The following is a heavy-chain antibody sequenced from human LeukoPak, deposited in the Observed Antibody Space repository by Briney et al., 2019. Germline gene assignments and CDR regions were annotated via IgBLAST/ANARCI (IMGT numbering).Heavy chain of an antibody. J-gene: IGHJ6*02. D-gene: IGHD6-19*01. CDR3: ARAISKTVAGYYYGMDV. CDR1: GYSISSGYY. CDR2: MYHSGST. V-gene: IGHV4-38-2*02. Sequence: SETLSLTRTVSGYSISSGYYWGWIRPPPGKGLEGVGSMYHSGSTYYKPSLKGRVTISVDTSKNQFSLKLSSVTAADTAVYYCARAISKTVAGYYYGMDVWGQGTTVTVSS.